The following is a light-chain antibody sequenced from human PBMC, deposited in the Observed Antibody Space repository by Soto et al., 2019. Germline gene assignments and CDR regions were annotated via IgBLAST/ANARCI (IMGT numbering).Light chain of an antibody. CDR2: SSS. CDR1: QSVTSN. CDR3: QQYNNWPRT. J-gene: IGKJ1*01. Sequence: VVTQAPATMYVSPGDSATLSCRASQSVTSNLAWYQHKPGQAPRLLIYSSSTRAAGIPARFGGSGSGTEFTFSISSLQSEDFAVYYCQQYNNWPRTFGQGTKVDIK. V-gene: IGKV3-15*01.